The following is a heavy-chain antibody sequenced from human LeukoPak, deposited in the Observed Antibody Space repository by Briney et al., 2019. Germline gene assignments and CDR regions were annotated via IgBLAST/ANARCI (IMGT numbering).Heavy chain of an antibody. CDR3: ASRGGQSSFDY. Sequence: GGSLRLSCAAFGFTFSSSAMGWVRQAPGKGLEWVSTASGTDGRTYYADSVKGRFTISSDNSKNTLFLQMNSLGAEDTAVYYCASRGGQSSFDYWGQGTLVTVSS. CDR1: GFTFSSSA. CDR2: ASGTDGRT. J-gene: IGHJ4*02. D-gene: IGHD2-15*01. V-gene: IGHV3-23*01.